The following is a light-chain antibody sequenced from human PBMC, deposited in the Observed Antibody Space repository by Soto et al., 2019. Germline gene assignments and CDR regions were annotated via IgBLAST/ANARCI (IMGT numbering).Light chain of an antibody. J-gene: IGLJ3*02. CDR1: SSNVGSNT. CDR3: ASWEDSLNGWV. Sequence: QSVLTQPPSASGTPGQRVTISCSGSSSNVGSNTVSWYQQLPGTAPKVLIYSDGQRPAGVPDRFSGSRSGSSASLAISGLLSGDEGDYYCASWEDSLNGWVIGGGTQLTVL. V-gene: IGLV1-44*01. CDR2: SDG.